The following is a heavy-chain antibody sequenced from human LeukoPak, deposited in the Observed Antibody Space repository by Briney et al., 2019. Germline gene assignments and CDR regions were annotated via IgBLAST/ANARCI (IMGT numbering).Heavy chain of an antibody. CDR1: GFIFSNCW. CDR2: IKTDASEK. V-gene: IGHV3-7*01. Sequence: GGSLRLSCETSGFIFSNCWMTWVRQAPGKGLEWVANIKTDASEKYYADSVKGRFTISRDNAKMSLYLQMNSLKVEDTAVYYCATYSTRNAREFQSWGQGTLVTVSS. J-gene: IGHJ1*01. D-gene: IGHD4-11*01. CDR3: ATYSTRNAREFQS.